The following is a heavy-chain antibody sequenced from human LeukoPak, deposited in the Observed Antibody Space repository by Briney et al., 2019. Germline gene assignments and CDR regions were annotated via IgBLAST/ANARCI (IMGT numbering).Heavy chain of an antibody. CDR3: ARARGSGWYFYFDS. CDR2: VYTGGST. CDR1: GFSVSSTY. D-gene: IGHD6-19*01. V-gene: IGHV3-53*01. Sequence: GGSLRLSCAVSGFSVSSTYMTWVRQAPGKRPDWVSVVYTGGSTYYADSVKGRLTISRDNSKNTLYLQMNNLRAEDTAVYYCARARGSGWYFYFDSWGQGALVTVSS. J-gene: IGHJ4*02.